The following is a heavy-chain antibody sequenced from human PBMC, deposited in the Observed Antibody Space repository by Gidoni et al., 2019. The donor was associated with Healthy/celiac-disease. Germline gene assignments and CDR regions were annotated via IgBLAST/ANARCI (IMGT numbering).Heavy chain of an antibody. D-gene: IGHD6-13*01. CDR2: ICGSGGST. J-gene: IGHJ5*02. V-gene: IGHV3-23*01. CDR3: AKDSSSWYVRGNWFDP. CDR1: GFTVSSYA. Sequence: EVQLLASGGGLVQPGGSLRLSCAASGFTVSSYAMSWVRQAPGKGLEWVSAICGSGGSTYYADSVKGRFTISRDNSKNRLYLQMNSLRADDTAVYDCAKDSSSWYVRGNWFDPWGQGTLVTVSS.